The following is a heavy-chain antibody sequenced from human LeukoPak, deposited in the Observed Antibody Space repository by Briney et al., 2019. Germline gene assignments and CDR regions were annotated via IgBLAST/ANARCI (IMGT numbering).Heavy chain of an antibody. Sequence: ASVKVSCKASGYTFTGYYMHWVRQAPGQGLEWMGWINTNTGNPTYAQGFTGRFVFSLDTSVSTAYLQISSLKAEDTAVYYCARRFGRVYYVVELDYYYGMDVWGQGTTVTVSS. CDR3: ARRFGRVYYVVELDYYYGMDV. J-gene: IGHJ6*02. V-gene: IGHV7-4-1*02. D-gene: IGHD3-10*02. CDR2: INTNTGNP. CDR1: GYTFTGYY.